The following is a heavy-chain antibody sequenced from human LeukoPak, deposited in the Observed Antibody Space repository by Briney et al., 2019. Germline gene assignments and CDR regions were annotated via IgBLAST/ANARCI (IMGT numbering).Heavy chain of an antibody. Sequence: SETLSLTCTVSGGSISTYYWSWIRQPPGKGLEWIGYIYHSGSTKYNPSLKSRVTISVDTSQNQFSLKLSSVTAADTAVYYCASTPSGSYGRRDYSYWGQGTLVTVSS. V-gene: IGHV4-59*01. CDR2: IYHSGST. CDR3: ASTPSGSYGRRDYSY. CDR1: GGSISTYY. J-gene: IGHJ4*02. D-gene: IGHD1-26*01.